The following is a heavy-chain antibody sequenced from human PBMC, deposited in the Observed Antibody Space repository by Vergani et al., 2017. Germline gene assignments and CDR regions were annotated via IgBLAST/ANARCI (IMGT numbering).Heavy chain of an antibody. Sequence: QVQLVQPGAEVKKPGASVKVSCKASGYTFTSYGISWVRQAPGQGLEWMGWISAYNGNTNYAQKLQGRVTMTTDTSTSTAYMELRSLRSDDTAVYYCARDRLRFLEWFRAFDIWGQGTMVTVSS. D-gene: IGHD3-3*01. J-gene: IGHJ3*02. CDR2: ISAYNGNT. CDR1: GYTFTSYG. V-gene: IGHV1-18*01. CDR3: ARDRLRFLEWFRAFDI.